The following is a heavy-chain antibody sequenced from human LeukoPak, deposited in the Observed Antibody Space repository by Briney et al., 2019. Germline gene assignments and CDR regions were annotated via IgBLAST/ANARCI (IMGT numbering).Heavy chain of an antibody. D-gene: IGHD3-22*01. Sequence: PGGSLRLSCAASGFTFSSYALHWVRQAPGKGLEWVALISYDGSNKYFADSVRGRFTISRDNSKHTLYLQMNSLRAEDTAVYYCARDIGVGSSGYYGYFDYWGQGTLVTVSS. V-gene: IGHV3-30-3*01. CDR1: GFTFSSYA. CDR3: ARDIGVGSSGYYGYFDY. J-gene: IGHJ4*02. CDR2: ISYDGSNK.